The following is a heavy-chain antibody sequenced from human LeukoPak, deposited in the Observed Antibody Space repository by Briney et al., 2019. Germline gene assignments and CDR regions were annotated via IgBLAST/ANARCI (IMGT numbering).Heavy chain of an antibody. V-gene: IGHV1-2*02. CDR2: INPNSGGT. CDR1: GYTFTGYY. Sequence: ASVKVSCKASGYTFTGYYMHWVRQAPGQGLEWMGWINPNSGGTNYAQNFQGRVTMTRDTSISTAYVELSRLRSDDMAVYYCARVGFTDSGYWGQGTLVTVSS. CDR3: ARVGFTDSGY. J-gene: IGHJ4*02. D-gene: IGHD3-10*01.